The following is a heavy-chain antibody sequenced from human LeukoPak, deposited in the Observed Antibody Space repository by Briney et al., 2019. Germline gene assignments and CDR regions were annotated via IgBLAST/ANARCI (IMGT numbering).Heavy chain of an antibody. J-gene: IGHJ6*03. CDR1: GYTFTGYY. V-gene: IGHV1-2*02. CDR3: AKDMGYNWNYEPYTDV. D-gene: IGHD1-7*01. Sequence: GASVKVSCKASGYTFTGYYMHWVRQAPGQGLEWMGWINPNSGDTNYAQKFQGRVTMTRDTSISTAYMELSRLRSDDTAVYYCAKDMGYNWNYEPYTDVWGKGTTVTVSS. CDR2: INPNSGDT.